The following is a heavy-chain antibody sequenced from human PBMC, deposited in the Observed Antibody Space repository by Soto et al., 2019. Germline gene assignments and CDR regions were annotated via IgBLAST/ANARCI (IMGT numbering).Heavy chain of an antibody. CDR1: GGSISSYY. V-gene: IGHV4-59*08. D-gene: IGHD2-2*01. Sequence: SETLSLTCTVSGGSISSYYWSWIRQPPGKGLEWIGYIYYSGSTNYNPSLKSRVTISVDTSKNQFSLKLSSVTAADTAVYYCARRVAPLYQLPRYNWFDPWGQGTLVTVSS. CDR3: ARRVAPLYQLPRYNWFDP. J-gene: IGHJ5*02. CDR2: IYYSGST.